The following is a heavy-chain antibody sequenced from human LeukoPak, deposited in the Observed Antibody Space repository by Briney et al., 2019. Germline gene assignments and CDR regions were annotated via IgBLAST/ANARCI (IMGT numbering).Heavy chain of an antibody. D-gene: IGHD2-8*02. CDR2: ISSSSSYI. J-gene: IGHJ6*03. CDR3: AREGWWLHDMDV. V-gene: IGHV3-21*01. Sequence: GGSLRLSCAASGFTFSSYSMNWVRQAPGKGLEWVSSISSSSSYIYYADSVKGRFTISRDNAKNSLYLQMNSLRAEDTAVYYCAREGWWLHDMDVWGKGTTVTVSS. CDR1: GFTFSSYS.